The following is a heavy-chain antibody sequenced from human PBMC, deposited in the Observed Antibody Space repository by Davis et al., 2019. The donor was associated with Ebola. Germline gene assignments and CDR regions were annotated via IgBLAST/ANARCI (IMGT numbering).Heavy chain of an antibody. Sequence: GESLKISCAASGFTFSNAWMSWVRQAPGKGLEWVGRIRSKANSYATAYAASVKGRFTISRDDSKNTAYLQMNSLKTEDTAVYYCHAGFDYWGQGTLVTVSS. CDR1: GFTFSNAW. V-gene: IGHV3-73*01. D-gene: IGHD1-14*01. CDR2: IRSKANSYAT. J-gene: IGHJ4*02. CDR3: HAGFDY.